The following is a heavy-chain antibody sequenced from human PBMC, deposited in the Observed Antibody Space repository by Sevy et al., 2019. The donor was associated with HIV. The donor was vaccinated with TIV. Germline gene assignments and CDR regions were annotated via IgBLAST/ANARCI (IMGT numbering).Heavy chain of an antibody. J-gene: IGHJ4*02. CDR1: GYTLTQLS. D-gene: IGHD3-22*01. CDR2: FDPEDGET. CDR3: ATTKDYYDNSAYPFDY. Sequence: ASVKVSCNVSGYTLTQLSMHWVRQAPGKGLEWMASFDPEDGETIYAQKFQGRVTMTEDTSTDTAYMELSSLRSEDTAVYYCATTKDYYDNSAYPFDYWGQGTLVTVSS. V-gene: IGHV1-24*01.